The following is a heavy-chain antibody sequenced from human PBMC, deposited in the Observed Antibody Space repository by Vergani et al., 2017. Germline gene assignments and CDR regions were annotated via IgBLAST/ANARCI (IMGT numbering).Heavy chain of an antibody. J-gene: IGHJ6*02. V-gene: IGHV2-26*01. CDR2: IFSNDEK. CDR1: GFSLSTSGVG. Sequence: QITLKESGPTLVKPTQTLTLTCTFSGFSLSTSGVGVGWIRQPPGKALEWLAHIFSNDEKSYSTSLKSRLTISKDTSKSQVVLTMTNMDPVDTATNYCARIRAPYSSSWAFYYYYYGMDVWGQGTTVTVSS. CDR3: ARIRAPYSSSWAFYYYYYGMDV. D-gene: IGHD6-13*01.